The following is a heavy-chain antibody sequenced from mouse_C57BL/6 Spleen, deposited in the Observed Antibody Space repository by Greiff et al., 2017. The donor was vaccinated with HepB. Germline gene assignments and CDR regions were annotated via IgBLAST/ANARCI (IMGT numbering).Heavy chain of an antibody. Sequence: EVKLQESGAELVKPGASVKLSCTASGFNIKDYYMHWVKQRTEQGLEWIGRIDPEDGETKYAPKFQGKATITADTSSNTAYLQLSSLTSADTAVYYCARSHYYGSSTGYCDVWGTGTTVTVSS. J-gene: IGHJ1*03. V-gene: IGHV14-2*01. CDR2: IDPEDGET. CDR3: ARSHYYGSSTGYCDV. CDR1: GFNIKDYY. D-gene: IGHD1-1*01.